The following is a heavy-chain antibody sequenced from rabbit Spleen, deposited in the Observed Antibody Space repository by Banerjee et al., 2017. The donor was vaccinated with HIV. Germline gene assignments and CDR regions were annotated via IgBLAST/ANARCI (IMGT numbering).Heavy chain of an antibody. CDR3: VRDQAGDVGYGPYYFNL. CDR1: EFDFSGYG. V-gene: IGHV1S47*01. J-gene: IGHJ4*01. Sequence: QEQLVESGGGLVQPGGSLKLSCKASEFDFSGYGMSWVRQAPGKGLEWIGYIEPIFGNTYYASWVNGRFTISSHNAQNTLYLQLNSLTVADTATYFCVRDQAGDVGYGPYYFNLWGPGTLVTVS. D-gene: IGHD6-1*01. CDR2: IEPIFGNT.